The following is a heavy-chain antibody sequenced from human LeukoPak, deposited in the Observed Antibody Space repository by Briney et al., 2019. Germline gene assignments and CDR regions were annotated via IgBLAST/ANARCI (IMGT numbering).Heavy chain of an antibody. D-gene: IGHD3-10*01. CDR2: IYYSGST. CDR1: RGSISSYY. J-gene: IGHJ6*03. Sequence: SETLSLTCTVSRGSISSYYWTWIRQPPGKGLEWIGYIYYSGSTNYNPSLKSRVTISVDPSTNQFSLKLRSVTAADTAVYYCAKDLFSGSGRAGNMEVWGKGTTVTVSS. CDR3: AKDLFSGSGRAGNMEV. V-gene: IGHV4-59*01.